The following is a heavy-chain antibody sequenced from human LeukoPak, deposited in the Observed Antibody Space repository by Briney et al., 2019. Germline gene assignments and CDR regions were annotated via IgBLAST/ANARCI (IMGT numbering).Heavy chain of an antibody. V-gene: IGHV3-30*04. CDR3: AREETFDYGDYGGVDY. CDR2: IPYDGSNK. CDR1: GFTFSSNS. Sequence: SGGSLRLSCAASGFTFSSNSMRWVRQAPCKGLEWVAVIPYDGSNKYYADSVKGRFTISRDNAKNSLYLQMNSLRAEDTAVYYCAREETFDYGDYGGVDYWGQGTLVTVSS. J-gene: IGHJ4*02. D-gene: IGHD4-17*01.